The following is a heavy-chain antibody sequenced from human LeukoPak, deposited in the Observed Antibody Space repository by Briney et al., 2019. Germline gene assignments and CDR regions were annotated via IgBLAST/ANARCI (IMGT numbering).Heavy chain of an antibody. CDR3: AKDEDVNSSRRGLWLSRFGSNNLFQH. J-gene: IGHJ1*01. V-gene: IGHV3-9*01. D-gene: IGHD6-19*01. CDR2: ISWNSGSI. Sequence: GRSLRLSCAASGFTFDDYAMHWVRQAPGKGLEWVSGISWNSGSIGYADSVKGRFTISRDNAKNSLCLQMNSLRAEDTALYYCAKDEDVNSSRRGLWLSRFGSNNLFQHWGQGTLVTVSS. CDR1: GFTFDDYA.